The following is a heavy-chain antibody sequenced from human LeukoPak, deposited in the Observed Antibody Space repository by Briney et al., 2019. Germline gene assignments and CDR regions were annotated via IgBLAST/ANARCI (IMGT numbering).Heavy chain of an antibody. V-gene: IGHV1-8*01. Sequence: GASVKVSCKASGYTFTSYDINWVRQATGQGLEWMGWMNPNSGNTGYAQKFQGRVTMTRDTSISTAYMELSRLRSDDTAVYYCARGLGNPGGRYYYYYYMDVWGKGTTVTVSS. D-gene: IGHD4-23*01. J-gene: IGHJ6*03. CDR1: GYTFTSYD. CDR2: MNPNSGNT. CDR3: ARGLGNPGGRYYYYYYMDV.